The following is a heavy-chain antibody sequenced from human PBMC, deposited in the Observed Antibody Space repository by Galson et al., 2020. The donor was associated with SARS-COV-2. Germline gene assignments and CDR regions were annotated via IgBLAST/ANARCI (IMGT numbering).Heavy chain of an antibody. CDR2: IHHNGAT. CDR3: SREHYSKYGAIDI. CDR1: GFSISSDYY. D-gene: IGHD4-4*01. Sequence: SETLSLTCAVSGFSISSDYYWGWVRQPPGKGLEWIGTIHHNGATYYNPSLKSRVSISMDRPKSQFSLKLNSVTAADTAVYFCSREHYSKYGAIDIWGQGTMVTVSS. V-gene: IGHV4-38-2*02. J-gene: IGHJ3*02.